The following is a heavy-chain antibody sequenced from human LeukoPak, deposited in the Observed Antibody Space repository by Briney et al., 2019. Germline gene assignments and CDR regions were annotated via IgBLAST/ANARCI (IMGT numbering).Heavy chain of an antibody. D-gene: IGHD1-26*01. CDR1: GLIFSNYW. V-gene: IGHV3-7*03. CDR3: AKKVVVGATSPYSDFQD. CDR2: IKEDGSET. Sequence: GGSLRLSCAASGLIFSNYWMTWVRQAPGKGLEWVANIKEDGSETYYVDSVKGRFTISRDNDKNTLYLQTNSLRAEDTALYYCAKKVVVGATSPYSDFQDWGQGTLVTVSS. J-gene: IGHJ1*01.